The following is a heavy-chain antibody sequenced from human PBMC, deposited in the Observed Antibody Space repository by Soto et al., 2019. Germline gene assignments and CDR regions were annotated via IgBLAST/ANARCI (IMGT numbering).Heavy chain of an antibody. D-gene: IGHD1-7*01. Sequence: ASVKVSCKASGYTFTSYDINWVRQATGRGLEWMGWMNPNSGNTGYAQKFQGRVTMTRNTSISTAYMELSSLRSEDTAVYYCARGLGWNYGVAGLYYYYYYMDVWGKGTTVTVSS. CDR1: GYTFTSYD. J-gene: IGHJ6*03. V-gene: IGHV1-8*01. CDR3: ARGLGWNYGVAGLYYYYYYMDV. CDR2: MNPNSGNT.